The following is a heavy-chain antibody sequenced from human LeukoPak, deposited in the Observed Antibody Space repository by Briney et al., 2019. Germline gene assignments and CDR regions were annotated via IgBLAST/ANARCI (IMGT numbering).Heavy chain of an antibody. CDR3: ATIKRGNIFGYFDF. D-gene: IGHD5-18*01. CDR2: MFDTVTT. Sequence: SETLSLTCAVSGASMNTHYWSWIRQPPGKGLEWIGYMFDTVTTKDNPSLKSRFTLSADTSKNQFSLRLTSVTAADTAVYYCATIKRGNIFGYFDFWGQGIPVTVSS. V-gene: IGHV4-59*11. CDR1: GASMNTHY. J-gene: IGHJ4*02.